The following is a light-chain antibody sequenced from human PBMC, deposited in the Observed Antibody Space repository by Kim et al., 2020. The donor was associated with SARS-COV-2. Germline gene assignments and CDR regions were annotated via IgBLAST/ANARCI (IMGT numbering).Light chain of an antibody. V-gene: IGLV1-44*01. J-gene: IGLJ2*01. CDR2: SNN. CDR1: SSNIGSNT. CDR3: AAWDDSLNAVV. Sequence: GHRVTISCSGSSSNIGSNTVNWYHRLPGTAPKLIIYSNNQRPSGVPDRFSGSKSGTSASLAISGLQSEDEADYYCAAWDDSLNAVVFGGGTQLTVL.